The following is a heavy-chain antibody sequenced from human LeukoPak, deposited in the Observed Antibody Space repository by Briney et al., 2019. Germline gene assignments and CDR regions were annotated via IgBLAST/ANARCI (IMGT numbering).Heavy chain of an antibody. J-gene: IGHJ4*02. CDR3: AKDQTALWFGEFGPFDY. CDR2: IRYDGSNK. D-gene: IGHD3-10*01. V-gene: IGHV3-30*02. Sequence: GGSLRLSCAASGFTFSSYGMHWVRQAPGKGLEWGAFIRYDGSNKYYADSVKGRFTISRDNSKNTLYLQMNSLRAEDTAVYYCAKDQTALWFGEFGPFDYWGQGTLVTVSS. CDR1: GFTFSSYG.